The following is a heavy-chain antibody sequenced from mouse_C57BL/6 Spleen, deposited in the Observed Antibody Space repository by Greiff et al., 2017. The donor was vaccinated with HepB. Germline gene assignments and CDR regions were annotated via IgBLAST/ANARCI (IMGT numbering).Heavy chain of an antibody. Sequence: EVQVVESEGGLVQPGSSMKLSCTASGFTFSDYYMAWVRQVPEKGLEWVANINYDGSSTYYLDSLKSRFIISRDNAKNILYLQMSSLKSEDTATYYCASRGGYGSRGFDYWGQGTTLTVSS. CDR3: ASRGGYGSRGFDY. CDR2: INYDGSST. CDR1: GFTFSDYY. V-gene: IGHV5-16*01. J-gene: IGHJ2*01. D-gene: IGHD1-1*01.